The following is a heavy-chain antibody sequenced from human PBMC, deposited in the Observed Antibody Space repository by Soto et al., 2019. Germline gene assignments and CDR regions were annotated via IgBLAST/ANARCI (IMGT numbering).Heavy chain of an antibody. D-gene: IGHD2-2*01. CDR1: GGTFSSYA. CDR3: ARACSFSRTSCDSFCYYCGMGV. CDR2: IIPIFGTA. Sequence: ASVKVSCKASGGTFSSYAISWVRQAPGQGLEWMGGIIPIFGTANYAQKFQGRVTITADKSTSTAYMELSSLRSEDTAVYYCARACSFSRTSCDSFCYYCGMGVWHKGPRSPSAQ. J-gene: IGHJ6*01. V-gene: IGHV1-69*06.